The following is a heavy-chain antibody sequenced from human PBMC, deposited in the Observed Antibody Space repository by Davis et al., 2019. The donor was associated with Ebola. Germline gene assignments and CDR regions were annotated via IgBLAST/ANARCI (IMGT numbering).Heavy chain of an antibody. CDR3: TRERATEFDY. CDR1: GYRFTTYG. J-gene: IGHJ4*02. CDR2: INTNTGDP. V-gene: IGHV7-4-1*02. Sequence: AASVKVSCKASGYRFTTYGMHWVRQAPGQGLEWMGWINTNTGDPMYAQGFTGRFVFSLDTSVSTTFLQISRLEAEDTAMYYCTRERATEFDYWGQGTLVTVSS. D-gene: IGHD1-1*01.